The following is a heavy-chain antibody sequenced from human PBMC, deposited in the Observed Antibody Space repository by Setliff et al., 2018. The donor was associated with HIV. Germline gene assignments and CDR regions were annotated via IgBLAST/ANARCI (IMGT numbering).Heavy chain of an antibody. Sequence: ASVKVSCKISGYTLTEVSMHWVRQAPGQGLGWMGIINPSGGSTSYAQRFQGRVTMTRDTSTSTVYMELGSLRSEDTAVYYCARGYSGSYYEDAFDIWGQGTMVTVSS. CDR2: INPSGGST. J-gene: IGHJ3*02. CDR1: GYTLTEVS. D-gene: IGHD1-26*01. CDR3: ARGYSGSYYEDAFDI. V-gene: IGHV1-46*01.